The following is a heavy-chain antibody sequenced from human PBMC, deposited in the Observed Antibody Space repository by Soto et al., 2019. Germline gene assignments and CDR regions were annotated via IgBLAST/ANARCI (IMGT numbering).Heavy chain of an antibody. CDR3: ALIKDCSRTDCYLASFDP. J-gene: IGHJ5*02. CDR2: IFLNDDK. CDR1: GLSLSNGRLG. Sequence: SGHTLVNPTETLTLTCTVSGLSLSNGRLGMSWTREPAVRALEWLVHIFLNDDKSYRPSLRSRLTICKDTCRSQVVLTMTNMDPMDSATYYCALIKDCSRTDCYLASFDPWGEGSLVTVSS. D-gene: IGHD2-2*01. V-gene: IGHV2-26*01.